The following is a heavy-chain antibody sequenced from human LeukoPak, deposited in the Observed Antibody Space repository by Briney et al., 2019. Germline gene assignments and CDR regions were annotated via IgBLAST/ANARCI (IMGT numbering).Heavy chain of an antibody. J-gene: IGHJ4*02. V-gene: IGHV4-59*08. CDR2: IYYSGST. CDR1: GGSISTYY. CDR3: ARRGDGFNGYFDY. Sequence: SETLSLTCTVSGGSISTYYWSWIRQPPGKGLEWIGYIYYSGSTNYNPSLKSRVTISVDTSKNQFSLKLSSVTAADTAVYYRARRGDGFNGYFDYWGQGTLVTVSS. D-gene: IGHD5-24*01.